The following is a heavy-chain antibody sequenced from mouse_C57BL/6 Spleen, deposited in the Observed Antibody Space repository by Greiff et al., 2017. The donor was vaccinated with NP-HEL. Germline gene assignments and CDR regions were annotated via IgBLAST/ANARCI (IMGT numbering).Heavy chain of an antibody. Sequence: QVQLQQSGPELVKPGASVKISCKASGYTFTDYYINWVKQRPGQGLEWIGWIFPGSGSTYYNEKFKGKATLTVDKSSSTAYMSLSSLTSEDSAVYFCARRGPYYGSREDWYFDVWGTGTTVTVSS. J-gene: IGHJ1*03. D-gene: IGHD1-1*01. CDR3: ARRGPYYGSREDWYFDV. V-gene: IGHV1-75*01. CDR1: GYTFTDYY. CDR2: IFPGSGST.